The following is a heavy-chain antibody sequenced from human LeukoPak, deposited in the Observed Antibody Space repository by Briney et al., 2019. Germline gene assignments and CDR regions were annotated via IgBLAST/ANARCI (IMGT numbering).Heavy chain of an antibody. J-gene: IGHJ3*02. V-gene: IGHV4-30-4*01. D-gene: IGHD7-27*01. CDR1: GGSIRSGDHY. CDR3: EREPLLGAHDAFDI. CDR2: IYYSGST. Sequence: SQTLSLTCAVSGGSIRSGDHYWSWIRQPPGKGLEWIGYIYYSGSTYYNPSLKSRVTISVDTSKNQFSLKLSSVTAADTAVYYCEREPLLGAHDAFDIWGQGTMVTVSS.